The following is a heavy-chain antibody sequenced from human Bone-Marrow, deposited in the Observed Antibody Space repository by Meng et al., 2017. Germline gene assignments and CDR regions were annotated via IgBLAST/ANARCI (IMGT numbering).Heavy chain of an antibody. J-gene: IGHJ4*02. D-gene: IGHD4-17*01. CDR2: IIPIFGTA. CDR1: GGTFSSYA. V-gene: IGHV1-69*01. CDR3: ARTYGDYCFDY. Sequence: QGQLVQSGAGVKKPGSLVKVSRNASGGTFSSYAIRWVRQAPGQGLEWMGGIIPIFGTANYAQKFQGRVTITADESTSTAYMELSSLRSEDTAVYYCARTYGDYCFDYWGQGTLVTVSS.